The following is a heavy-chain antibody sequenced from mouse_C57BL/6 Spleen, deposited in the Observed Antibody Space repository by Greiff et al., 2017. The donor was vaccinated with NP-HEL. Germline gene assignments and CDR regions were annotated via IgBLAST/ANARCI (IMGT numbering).Heavy chain of an antibody. J-gene: IGHJ2*01. D-gene: IGHD1-1*01. V-gene: IGHV1-82*01. Sequence: QVQLKQSGPELVKPGASVKISCKASGYAFSSSWMNWVKQRPGKGLEWIGRIYPGDGDTNYNGKFTGKATLTADKSSSTAYMQLSSLTSEDSAVYFCARAGPYDFDYWGHGTTLTVSS. CDR3: ARAGPYDFDY. CDR1: GYAFSSSW. CDR2: IYPGDGDT.